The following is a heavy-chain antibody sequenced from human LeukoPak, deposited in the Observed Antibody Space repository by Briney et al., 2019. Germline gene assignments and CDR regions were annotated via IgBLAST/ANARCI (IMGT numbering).Heavy chain of an antibody. D-gene: IGHD3-3*01. CDR2: IYDSGST. CDR1: GGSISSNNYF. J-gene: IGHJ4*02. V-gene: IGHV4-39*01. CDR3: QSRFLEWLLDY. Sequence: PSETLSLTCTVSGGSISSNNYFWGWIRQPPGKGLEWIGSIYDSGSTYYNPSLKSRVTISVDTSKNQFSLKLNSVTAADTAMYYCQSRFLEWLLDYWGQGIPVTVSS.